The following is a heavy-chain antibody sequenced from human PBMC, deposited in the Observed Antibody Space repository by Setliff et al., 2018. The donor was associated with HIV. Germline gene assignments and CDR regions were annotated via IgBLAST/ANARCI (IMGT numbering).Heavy chain of an antibody. J-gene: IGHJ6*02. CDR1: GDTFSSYA. CDR2: INAGNGNT. CDR3: ARGGERLEWLYGTVTYGMDV. V-gene: IGHV1-3*01. D-gene: IGHD3-3*01. Sequence: PSVKVSCKASGDTFSSYALSWVRQAPGQGLEWMGWINAGNGNTKYSQKFQGRVSIIRDTSASTAYMELSSLISEDTAVYYCARGGERLEWLYGTVTYGMDVWGQGTTVTVSS.